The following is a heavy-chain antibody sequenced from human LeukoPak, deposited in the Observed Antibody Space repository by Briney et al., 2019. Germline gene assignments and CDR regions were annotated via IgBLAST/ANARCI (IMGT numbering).Heavy chain of an antibody. Sequence: GGSLRLSGAASGFTFTSYGMNWVRQAPGKGLDWVSYISSGGSKIYYADSVKGRFTISRDNSKNTLYLQMNSLRAGDTAVYYCAKAQELGNYEFFLFDYWGQGTLVTVSS. D-gene: IGHD7-27*01. CDR2: ISSGGSKI. CDR1: GFTFTSYG. V-gene: IGHV3-48*03. J-gene: IGHJ4*02. CDR3: AKAQELGNYEFFLFDY.